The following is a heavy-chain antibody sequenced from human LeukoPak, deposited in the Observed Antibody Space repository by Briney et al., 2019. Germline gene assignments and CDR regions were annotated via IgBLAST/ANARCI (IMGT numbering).Heavy chain of an antibody. CDR3: ARSLRRSGSYFYY. D-gene: IGHD3-10*01. CDR2: IKQDGSEK. V-gene: IGHV3-7*01. Sequence: GGSLRLSCAASGFTFSSYWMSWVRQAPGKGLEWAANIKQDGSEKYYVDSVKGRFTISRDNAKNSLYLQMNSLRAEDTAVYYCARSLRRSGSYFYYWGQGTLVTVSS. J-gene: IGHJ4*02. CDR1: GFTFSSYW.